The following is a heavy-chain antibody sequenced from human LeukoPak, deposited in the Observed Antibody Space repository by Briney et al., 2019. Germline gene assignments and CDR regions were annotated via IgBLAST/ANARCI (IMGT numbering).Heavy chain of an antibody. CDR2: IYYSGDI. Sequence: PSETLSLTCTVSGHSISSDNWWGWIRQPPGEGLEWIGYIYYSGDIYYNPSLKSRVTMSVDTSRNQFSLKLSSVTAVDTAVYFCARKPAARGWFDPWGQGTLVTVSS. CDR3: ARKPAARGWFDP. J-gene: IGHJ5*02. CDR1: GHSISSDNW. D-gene: IGHD2-2*01. V-gene: IGHV4-28*05.